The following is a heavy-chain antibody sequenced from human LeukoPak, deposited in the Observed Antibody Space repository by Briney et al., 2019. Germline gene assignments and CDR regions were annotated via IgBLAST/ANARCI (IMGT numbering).Heavy chain of an antibody. D-gene: IGHD2-15*01. J-gene: IGHJ3*02. V-gene: IGHV1-46*01. CDR2: INPSGGST. Sequence: ASVKVSCKASGYTFTRYYMHWVRQAPGQGLEWMGIINPSGGSTSYAQKFQGRVTMTRDMSTTTVYMELSSLRSEDTAVFYCARDHCSGGSCYAEVDAFDIWGQGTMVTVSS. CDR1: GYTFTRYY. CDR3: ARDHCSGGSCYAEVDAFDI.